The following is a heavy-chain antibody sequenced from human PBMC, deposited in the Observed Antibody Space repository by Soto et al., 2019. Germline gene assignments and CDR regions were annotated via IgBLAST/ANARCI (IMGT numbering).Heavy chain of an antibody. J-gene: IGHJ4*02. V-gene: IGHV5-10-1*01. CDR1: GYSFAGYW. CDR2: IDPSDSQT. Sequence: GESLKISCKGSGYSFAGYWITWVRQKPGKGLEWMGRIDPSDSQTYYSPSFRGHVTISVTKSITTVFLQWSSLRASDTAMYYCARQIYDSDTGPNFQYYFDSWGQGTPVTRLL. CDR3: ARQIYDSDTGPNFQYYFDS. D-gene: IGHD3-22*01.